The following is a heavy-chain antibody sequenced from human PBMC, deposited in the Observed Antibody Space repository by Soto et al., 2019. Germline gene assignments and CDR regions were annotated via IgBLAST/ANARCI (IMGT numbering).Heavy chain of an antibody. CDR1: GTTFDSFT. V-gene: IGHV1-69*13. CDR3: AREDDTTGHYSWFDP. CDR2: FVPMFGSA. Sequence: SVKVSCKPSGTTFDSFTFSWVRQAPGQGLEWMGGFVPMFGSASIAQRFQGRVRITADASTGTGYMELSDLRSEDSAIYYCAREDDTTGHYSWFDPWGPGTLVTSPQ. D-gene: IGHD3-9*01. J-gene: IGHJ5*02.